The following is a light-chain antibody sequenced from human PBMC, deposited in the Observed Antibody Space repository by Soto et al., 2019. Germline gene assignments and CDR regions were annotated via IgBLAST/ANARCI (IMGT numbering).Light chain of an antibody. CDR3: QQYENSPIT. CDR1: QTVSSS. V-gene: IGKV3-20*01. J-gene: IGKJ5*01. CDR2: GAS. Sequence: DIVLTLSSGTLPLSPAPRATLSCRASQTVSSSLAWYQQKPGQAPRLLISGASSRAADIPDRFSGSGPGTDFPLTINRLEPEDFAVYYCQQYENSPITFGQGTRRRL.